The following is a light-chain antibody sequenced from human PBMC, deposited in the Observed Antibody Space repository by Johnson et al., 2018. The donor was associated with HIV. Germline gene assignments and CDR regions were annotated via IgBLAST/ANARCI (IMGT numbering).Light chain of an antibody. CDR2: DNN. Sequence: QSVLTQPPSVSAAPGQKVTISCSGGSSNIVNNYVSWYQQFPGTAPKLLIYDNNKRPSGIPDRFSGSKSGTSATLDITGLQTGDEADYYCATWDTSLSTGGVFGTGTKVTVL. CDR3: ATWDTSLSTGGV. V-gene: IGLV1-51*01. CDR1: SSNIVNNY. J-gene: IGLJ1*01.